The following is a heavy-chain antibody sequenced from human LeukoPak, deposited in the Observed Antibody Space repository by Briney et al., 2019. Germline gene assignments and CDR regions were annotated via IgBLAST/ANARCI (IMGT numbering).Heavy chain of an antibody. CDR3: ASVHEGVGPHDTDSEYFQH. D-gene: IGHD3-22*01. CDR1: GGSFSGYY. V-gene: IGHV4-34*01. J-gene: IGHJ1*01. Sequence: SETLSLTCAVYGGSFSGYYWSWIRQPPGKGLEWIGEINHSGSTNYNPSLKSRVTISVDTSKNQFSLKLCSVTAADTAMYLCASVHEGVGPHDTDSEYFQHWGQGRLVSAS. CDR2: INHSGST.